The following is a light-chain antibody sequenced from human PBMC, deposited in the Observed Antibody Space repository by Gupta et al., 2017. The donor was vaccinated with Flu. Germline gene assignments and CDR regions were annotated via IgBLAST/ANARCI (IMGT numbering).Light chain of an antibody. CDR2: GAS. J-gene: IGKJ3*01. V-gene: IGKV1-27*01. CDR3: QTDFVPRT. Sequence: DVQMTQSPSSLSASIGDRVTITCRASQDISNYLAWYQVKPGQVPKLLLRGASTLLSGVSSRISGSGDGKDFTLTSNHRQHEDVANYYCQTDFVPRTFGHGTKVDIK. CDR1: QDISNY.